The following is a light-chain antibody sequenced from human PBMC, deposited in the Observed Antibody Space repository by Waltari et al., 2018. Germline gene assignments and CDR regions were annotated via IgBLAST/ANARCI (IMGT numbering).Light chain of an antibody. J-gene: IGKJ4*01. CDR1: QSVSSD. CDR2: DAS. Sequence: EIVLTQSPATLSLSPGERATLSCRASQSVSSDLAWFLQKPGQAPRLLIYDASDRATGIPARFSGSGSGTDFTLTISSLEPEDFAVYYCQQYYGAPLTFGGGTKVEIK. V-gene: IGKV3-11*01. CDR3: QQYYGAPLT.